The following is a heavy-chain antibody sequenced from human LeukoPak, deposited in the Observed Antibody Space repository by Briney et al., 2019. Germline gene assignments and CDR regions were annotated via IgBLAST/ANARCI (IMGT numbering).Heavy chain of an antibody. CDR2: IWYGGSNK. CDR3: AKDGYDFWSGYYG. Sequence: PGGSLRLSCAASGFTFSSYDMYWVRQAPGKGLEWVAVIWYGGSNKYFADSVKGRFTISRDNSKNTLYLQMNSLRAEDTAVYYCAKDGYDFWSGYYGWGQGTLVTVSS. CDR1: GFTFSSYD. V-gene: IGHV3-33*06. J-gene: IGHJ4*02. D-gene: IGHD3-3*01.